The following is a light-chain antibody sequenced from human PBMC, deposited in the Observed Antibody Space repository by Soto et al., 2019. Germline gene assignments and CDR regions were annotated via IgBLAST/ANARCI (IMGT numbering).Light chain of an antibody. CDR2: GAS. CDR1: QSVNLN. Sequence: EIMMTQSPGTLSVSPGERATLSCTASQSVNLNLACYQQKPGQPPRLLLYGASTRATGIPVRFRGSGYGTEFTLAISSLQSEDSAVYCCHKYSSWPRGTFGPGTKEEIK. CDR3: HKYSSWPRGT. J-gene: IGKJ3*01. V-gene: IGKV3-15*01.